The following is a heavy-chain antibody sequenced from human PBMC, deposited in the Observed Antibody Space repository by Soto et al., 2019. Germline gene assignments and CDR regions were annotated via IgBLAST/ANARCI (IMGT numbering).Heavy chain of an antibody. D-gene: IGHD2-15*01. J-gene: IGHJ4*02. Sequence: SETLSLTCAVYGGSFSGYYWSWIRQPPGKGLEWIGEINHSGSTNYNPSLKSRVTISVDTSKNQFSLKLNSVTAADTAVYYCVRDAPGVAPYWGQGTLVTVSS. CDR1: GGSFSGYY. CDR3: VRDAPGVAPY. CDR2: INHSGST. V-gene: IGHV4-34*01.